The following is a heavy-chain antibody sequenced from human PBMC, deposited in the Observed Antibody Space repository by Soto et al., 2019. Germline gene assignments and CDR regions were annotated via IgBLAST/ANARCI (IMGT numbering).Heavy chain of an antibody. J-gene: IGHJ4*02. CDR3: ARDDTQLWLSFVVAY. CDR1: GFTFSSYG. V-gene: IGHV3-33*01. D-gene: IGHD5-18*01. CDR2: IWYDGSNK. Sequence: QVQLVESGGGVVQPGRSLRLSCSASGFTFSSYGMHWVRQAPGKGLEWVAVIWYDGSNKYYADSVKGRFTISRDNSKNTRYLQMNSLRAEDTAVYYCARDDTQLWLSFVVAYWGQGTLVTVSS.